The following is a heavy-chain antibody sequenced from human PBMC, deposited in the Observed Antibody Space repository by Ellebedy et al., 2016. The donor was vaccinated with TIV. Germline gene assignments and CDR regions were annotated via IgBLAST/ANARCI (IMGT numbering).Heavy chain of an antibody. D-gene: IGHD5-18*01. CDR2: IWYDGSNE. CDR1: GFTFSKYA. V-gene: IGHV3-33*07. Sequence: GESLKISCAASGFTFSKYAMSWVRQAPGKGLEWVAIIWYDGSNEHYTDSVKGRFTISRDNSKNTLYLQMNSLRAEDTALYFCARDGGDGYRHGLFNHWGQGTQVTVSS. J-gene: IGHJ4*02. CDR3: ARDGGDGYRHGLFNH.